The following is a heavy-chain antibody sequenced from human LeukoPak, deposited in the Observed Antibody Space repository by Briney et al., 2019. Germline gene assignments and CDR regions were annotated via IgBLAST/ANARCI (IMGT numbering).Heavy chain of an antibody. Sequence: SETLSLTCTVSGGSISSSSYYWGWIRQPPGKGLEWIGSIYYSGSTYYNPSLKSRVTISVDTSKNQFSLKLSSVTAVDTAVYYCARRVVITPRTIAAFDYWGQGTLVTVSS. CDR1: GGSISSSSYY. D-gene: IGHD3-9*01. V-gene: IGHV4-39*01. CDR3: ARRVVITPRTIAAFDY. CDR2: IYYSGST. J-gene: IGHJ4*02.